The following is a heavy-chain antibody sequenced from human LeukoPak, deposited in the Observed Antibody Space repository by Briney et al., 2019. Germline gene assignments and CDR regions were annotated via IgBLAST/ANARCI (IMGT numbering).Heavy chain of an antibody. CDR3: AKAITMIVVVTADDAFDI. Sequence: QPGGSLRLSCAASGFTFSSYAMNWVRQAPGKGLEWVSAISGGGGSTYYADSVKGRFTISRDNSKNTLYLQMNSLRAEDTAVYYCAKAITMIVVVTADDAFDIWGQGTMVTVSS. CDR2: ISGGGGST. J-gene: IGHJ3*02. D-gene: IGHD3-22*01. CDR1: GFTFSSYA. V-gene: IGHV3-23*01.